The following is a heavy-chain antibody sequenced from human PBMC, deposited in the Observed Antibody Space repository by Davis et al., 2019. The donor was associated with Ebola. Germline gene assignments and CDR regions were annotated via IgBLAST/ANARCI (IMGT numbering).Heavy chain of an antibody. CDR2: INSDGSST. V-gene: IGHV3-74*01. Sequence: PGGSLRLSCAASGFTFSSYWMHWVRQAPGKGLVWVSRINSDGSSTSYADSVKGRFTISRDNAKNTLYLQMNSLRAEDTAVYYCAKVFDYGSGNTPISGAKDYWGQGTLVTVSS. D-gene: IGHD3-10*01. CDR3: AKVFDYGSGNTPISGAKDY. J-gene: IGHJ4*02. CDR1: GFTFSSYW.